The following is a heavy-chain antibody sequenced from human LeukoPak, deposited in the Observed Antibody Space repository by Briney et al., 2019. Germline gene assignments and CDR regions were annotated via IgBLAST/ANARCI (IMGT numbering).Heavy chain of an antibody. CDR2: IYYSGST. CDR3: AGQQLWLGAPSYYYFDY. J-gene: IGHJ4*02. V-gene: IGHV4-59*01. Sequence: PERLSLTCTVSGGSPTSYYSSWVRQPPGKGLGWVGYIYYSGSTNFNPSLKGRVTISVDTPKDQFSLSLGSVTAPRTAVYLCAGQQLWLGAPSYYYFDYWGQGTHVTV. CDR1: GGSPTSYY. D-gene: IGHD5-18*01.